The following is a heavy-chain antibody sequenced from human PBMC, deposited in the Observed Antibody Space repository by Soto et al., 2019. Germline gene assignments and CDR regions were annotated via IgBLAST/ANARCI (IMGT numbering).Heavy chain of an antibody. CDR2: IWYDGSNK. J-gene: IGHJ5*02. D-gene: IGHD5-12*01. CDR1: GFTFSSYG. V-gene: IGHV3-33*01. Sequence: QVQLVESGGGVVQPGRSLRLSCAASGFTFSSYGMHWVRQAPGKGLEWVAVIWYDGSNKYYADSVKGRFTISRDNSKNTLYLQMNSLRAEDTAVYYCARDGYSGYDLVGWFDPWGQGTLVTVSS. CDR3: ARDGYSGYDLVGWFDP.